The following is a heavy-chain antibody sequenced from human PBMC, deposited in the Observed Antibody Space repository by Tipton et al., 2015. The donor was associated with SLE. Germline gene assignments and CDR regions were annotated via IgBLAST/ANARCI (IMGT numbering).Heavy chain of an antibody. V-gene: IGHV4-30-2*01. CDR1: GDSIRNGAHS. CDR3: ARTQYTFGGVHAPFDY. J-gene: IGHJ4*02. D-gene: IGHD3-16*01. Sequence: TLSLTCSVSGDSIRNGAHSWSWIRQPPGKGLEWIGYIYKNGDTFYNPSLKSRVTISMDTSRNQFSLKVTSVAAADTAVYYCARTQYTFGGVHAPFDYWGQGTLVTVSS. CDR2: IYKNGDT.